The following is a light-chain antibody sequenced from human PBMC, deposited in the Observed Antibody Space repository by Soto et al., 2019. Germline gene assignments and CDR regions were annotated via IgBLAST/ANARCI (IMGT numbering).Light chain of an antibody. CDR2: EVS. Sequence: QSALTQPASVSGSPGQSITISCTGTSSDVGGYNYVSWYQQHPGKAPKLMIYEVSNRPSGASNRFSGSKSGNTASLTISGLQAEDEADYYCSSYTSSSIDYVFGTGTKVTVL. CDR1: SSDVGGYNY. CDR3: SSYTSSSIDYV. J-gene: IGLJ1*01. V-gene: IGLV2-14*01.